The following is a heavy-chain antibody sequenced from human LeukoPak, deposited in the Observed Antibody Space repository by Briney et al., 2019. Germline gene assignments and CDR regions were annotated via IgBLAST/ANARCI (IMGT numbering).Heavy chain of an antibody. CDR2: INHSGST. Sequence: SEILPLTCAVYGGSFSGYYWSWIRQPPGKGLEWIGEINHSGSTNYNPSLKSRVTISVDTSKNQFSLKLSSVTAADTAVYYCARGFSFWRSPFDYWGQGTLVTVSS. D-gene: IGHD3-3*01. J-gene: IGHJ4*02. CDR3: ARGFSFWRSPFDY. CDR1: GGSFSGYY. V-gene: IGHV4-34*01.